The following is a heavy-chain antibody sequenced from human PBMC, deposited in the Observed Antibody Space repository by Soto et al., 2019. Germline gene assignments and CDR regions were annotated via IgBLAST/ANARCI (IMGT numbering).Heavy chain of an antibody. CDR1: GWSFNGYY. V-gene: IGHV4-34*01. Sequence: PSETLSLTCSVYGWSFNGYYWSWIRQPPGKGPEWIGDINYSGSTNYNPSLKSRVTISVDTSKNQFSLKLRSVTAADMAVFYCARAPDKYYFDSWGQGTLVTVSS. J-gene: IGHJ4*02. CDR3: ARAPDKYYFDS. CDR2: INYSGST.